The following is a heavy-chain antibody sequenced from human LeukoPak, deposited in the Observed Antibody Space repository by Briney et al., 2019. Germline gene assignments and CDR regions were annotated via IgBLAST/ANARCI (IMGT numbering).Heavy chain of an antibody. V-gene: IGHV1-18*01. CDR1: GYTFTSYG. CDR3: ARDSLSTPAATFDY. Sequence: ASVKVSCKASGYTFTSYGISWVRQAPGQGLEGMGWISAYNGNTNYAQKLQGRVTMTTDTSTSTAYMELRSLRSDDTAVYYCARDSLSTPAATFDYWGQGTLVTVSS. D-gene: IGHD6-13*01. CDR2: ISAYNGNT. J-gene: IGHJ4*02.